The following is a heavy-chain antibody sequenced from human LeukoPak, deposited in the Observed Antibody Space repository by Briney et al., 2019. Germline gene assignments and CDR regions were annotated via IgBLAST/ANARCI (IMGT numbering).Heavy chain of an antibody. CDR2: INPKSGGP. D-gene: IGHD7-27*01. Sequence: ASVKVSCKASGYTFTDYYIQWVRQAPGQGLEGMGRINPKSGGPEDEQGFLGRVTMTRDTSISTAYMELTSLTSDDTAVYYCARDLASTSNWEFDFWGQGTPVTVS. CDR3: ARDLASTSNWEFDF. J-gene: IGHJ4*02. CDR1: GYTFTDYY. V-gene: IGHV1-2*06.